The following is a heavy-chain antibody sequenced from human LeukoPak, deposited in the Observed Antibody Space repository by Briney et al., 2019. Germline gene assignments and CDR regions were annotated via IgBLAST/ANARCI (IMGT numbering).Heavy chain of an antibody. J-gene: IGHJ4*02. Sequence: ASVKVSCKASGYTFTGYYMHWVRQAPGQGLEWMGWINPNRGGTNYAQKFQGRVTMTRDTPISTAYMELSRLRSDDTAVYFCARDREDIVVVVAATNGVDYWGQGTLVTVSS. CDR1: GYTFTGYY. CDR2: INPNRGGT. CDR3: ARDREDIVVVVAATNGVDY. V-gene: IGHV1-2*02. D-gene: IGHD2-15*01.